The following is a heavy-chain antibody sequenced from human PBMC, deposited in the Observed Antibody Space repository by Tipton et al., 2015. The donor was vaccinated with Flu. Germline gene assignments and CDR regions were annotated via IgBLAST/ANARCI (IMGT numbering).Heavy chain of an antibody. V-gene: IGHV3-23*01. D-gene: IGHD3-10*01. CDR2: ISGSGGST. CDR3: AKDLSRVYAMVPPSFDY. J-gene: IGHJ4*02. Sequence: SLRLSCAASGFTFSSYAMSWVRQAPGKGLEWVSAISGSGGSTYYADSVKGRFTISRDNSKNTLYLQMNSLRAEDTAVYYCAKDLSRVYAMVPPSFDYWGQGTLVTVSS. CDR1: GFTFSSYA.